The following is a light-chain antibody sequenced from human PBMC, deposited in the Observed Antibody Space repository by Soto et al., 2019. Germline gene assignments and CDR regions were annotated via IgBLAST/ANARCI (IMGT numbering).Light chain of an antibody. CDR1: QSLLDSDDGNPY. V-gene: IGKV2-40*01. J-gene: IGKJ2*01. CDR2: TLS. CDR3: MQRIEFPYT. Sequence: DIVMTQTPLSLPVTPGEPASISCRSSQSLLDSDDGNPYLDWYLQKPGQSPQLLIYTLSYLAPGVPYTFSGSVSGTDFTLKISRVEAEDVGVYYCMQRIEFPYTFGQGTKLEIK.